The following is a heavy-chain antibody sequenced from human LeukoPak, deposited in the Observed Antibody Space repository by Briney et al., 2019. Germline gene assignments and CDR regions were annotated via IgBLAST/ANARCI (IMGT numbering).Heavy chain of an antibody. Sequence: SQTLSLTCTVSGASLSSGDFYWSWLRQPPGKGLEWIAYIYHTERTYYNPSLKSRISISIDTSNNQFSLKLSSVTAADTAVYYWARDGFGITWGQGTMVTVSS. CDR3: ARDGFGIT. D-gene: IGHD3-10*01. J-gene: IGHJ3*01. CDR1: GASLSSGDFY. V-gene: IGHV4-30-4*01. CDR2: IYHTERT.